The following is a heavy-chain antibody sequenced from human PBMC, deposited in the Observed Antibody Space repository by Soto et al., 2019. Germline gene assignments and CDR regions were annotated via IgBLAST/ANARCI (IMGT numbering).Heavy chain of an antibody. CDR1: GYTFTGYY. Sequence: ASVKVSCKASGYTFTGYYMHWVRQAPGQGLEWMGWINPNSGGTNYAQKFQGWVTMTRDTSISTAYMELSRLRSDDTAVYYCAREGIAAAGVFDNWGQRTRVTGSS. CDR3: AREGIAAAGVFDN. V-gene: IGHV1-2*04. J-gene: IGHJ4*02. D-gene: IGHD6-13*01. CDR2: INPNSGGT.